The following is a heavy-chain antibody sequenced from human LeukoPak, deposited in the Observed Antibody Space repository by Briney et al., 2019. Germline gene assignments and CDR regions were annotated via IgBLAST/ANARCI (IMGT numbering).Heavy chain of an antibody. CDR2: VSGGGSST. V-gene: IGHV3-23*01. CDR3: AKGGGGAYYFPYFFDY. J-gene: IGHJ4*02. D-gene: IGHD2-21*01. Sequence: GGSLRLSCAASGFTFTSYVMSWVRQAPGKGLEWVSAVSGGGSSTYYADSVQDRFTISRDNSKNTLYLQMNSLRAEDTAVYYCAKGGGGAYYFPYFFDYWGQGTLVTVSS. CDR1: GFTFTSYV.